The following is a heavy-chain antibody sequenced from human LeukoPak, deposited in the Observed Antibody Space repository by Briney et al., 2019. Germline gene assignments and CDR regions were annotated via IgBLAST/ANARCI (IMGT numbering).Heavy chain of an antibody. CDR1: GFTFSSCW. CDR2: INSDGSST. J-gene: IGHJ3*02. Sequence: PGGSLRLSCAASGFTFSSCWIHWVRQAPGNGLVWVSRINSDGSSTSYADSVKGRFTISRDNAKNTLYLQMNSLRAEDTAVYYCARGYPYDAFDIWGQGTMVTVSS. CDR3: ARGYPYDAFDI. D-gene: IGHD1-1*01. V-gene: IGHV3-74*01.